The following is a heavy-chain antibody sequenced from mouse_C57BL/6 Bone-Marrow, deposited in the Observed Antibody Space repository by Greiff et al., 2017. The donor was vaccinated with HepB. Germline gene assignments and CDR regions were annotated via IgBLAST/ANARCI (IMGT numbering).Heavy chain of an antibody. V-gene: IGHV1-9*01. Sequence: VQLQQSGAELLKPGASVKLSCKATGYKFTGYWIEWVKQRPGHGLEWIGEILPGSGSTNYNEKFKGKATFTADNSSNTAYMQLSSLTPEDSAIYYGARSLYYGKRAPDYWGQGTTLTVTS. CDR3: ARSLYYGKRAPDY. J-gene: IGHJ2*01. D-gene: IGHD1-1*01. CDR1: GYKFTGYW. CDR2: ILPGSGST.